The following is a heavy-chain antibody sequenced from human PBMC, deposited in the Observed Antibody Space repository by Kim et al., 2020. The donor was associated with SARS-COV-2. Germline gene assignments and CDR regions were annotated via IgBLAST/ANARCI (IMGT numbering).Heavy chain of an antibody. CDR2: T. Sequence: TTYSPSFQGHVTISADKSISTAYLQWSSLKASDTAMYYCASHSFRGSGDYWGQGTLVTVSS. J-gene: IGHJ4*02. V-gene: IGHV5-10-1*01. CDR3: ASHSFRGSGDY. D-gene: IGHD6-19*01.